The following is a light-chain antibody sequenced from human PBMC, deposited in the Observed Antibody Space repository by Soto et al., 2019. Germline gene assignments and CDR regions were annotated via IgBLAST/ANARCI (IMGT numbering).Light chain of an antibody. CDR3: QQYDNPFT. CDR2: DAS. J-gene: IGKJ3*01. Sequence: DIQMTQSPSSLSASVGDRVTITCQASQDISNYLNWYQQKPGKAPKLLIYDASNLETGVPSRFSASGSGTDFTLTISTLQPDDIATYYRQQYDNPFTSGPGTKVDLK. V-gene: IGKV1-33*01. CDR1: QDISNY.